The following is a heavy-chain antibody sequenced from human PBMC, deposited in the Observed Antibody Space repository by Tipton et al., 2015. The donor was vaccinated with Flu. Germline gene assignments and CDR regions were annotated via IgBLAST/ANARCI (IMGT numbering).Heavy chain of an antibody. J-gene: IGHJ4*02. CDR3: VGGLQLVITALVDY. CDR1: DYSISSGYY. V-gene: IGHV4-38-2*02. Sequence: TLSLTCSVSDYSISSGYYWGWIRQSPGKGLEWIGSIYNSGISHYNPSLKSRLNISMDTSKNRFSLKLDSVTASDTAVYYCVGGLQLVITALVDYWGQGKLVTVSS. CDR2: IYNSGIS. D-gene: IGHD3-22*01.